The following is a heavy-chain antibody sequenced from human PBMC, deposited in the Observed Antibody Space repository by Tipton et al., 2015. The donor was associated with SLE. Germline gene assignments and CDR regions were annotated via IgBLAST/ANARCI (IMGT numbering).Heavy chain of an antibody. CDR3: ARKSVMITLGYFDY. J-gene: IGHJ4*02. CDR1: GGSISSGSYY. V-gene: IGHV4-39*07. Sequence: TLSLTCTVSGGSISSGSYYWSWIRQPGGKGLEWIGSIYYSGSTYYNPSLKSRVTISVDTSKNQFSLKLSSVTAADTAVYYCARKSVMITLGYFDYWGQGTLVTVSS. D-gene: IGHD3-16*01. CDR2: IYYSGST.